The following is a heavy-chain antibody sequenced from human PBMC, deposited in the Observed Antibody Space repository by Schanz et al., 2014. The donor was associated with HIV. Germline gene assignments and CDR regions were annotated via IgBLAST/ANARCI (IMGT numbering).Heavy chain of an antibody. CDR2: INHSGNT. D-gene: IGHD3-22*01. Sequence: QVQLQQWGAGLLKPSETLSLTCVVYGGSFSAYYWSWIRQPPGKGLEWIGKINHSGNTNYNPSLKSRFTISVDTSKNQFSLTMTSVTAADTAVYYCARSYYYDGSPLPLDSWGQGTLVTVSS. CDR3: ARSYYYDGSPLPLDS. CDR1: GGSFSAYY. J-gene: IGHJ4*02. V-gene: IGHV4-34*01.